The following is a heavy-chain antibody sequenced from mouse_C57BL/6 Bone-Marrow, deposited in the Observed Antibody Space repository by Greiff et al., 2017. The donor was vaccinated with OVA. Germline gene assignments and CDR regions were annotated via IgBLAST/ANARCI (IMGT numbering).Heavy chain of an antibody. Sequence: EVQVVESGGGLVQPGGSLKLSCAASGFTFSDYYMYWVRQTPEKRLEWVAYISNGGGSTYYPDTVKGRFTISRDNAKNTLYLQMSRLKSEDTAMYYCARPSYYYGSSYYWYFDVWGTGTTVTVSS. CDR2: ISNGGGST. CDR1: GFTFSDYY. V-gene: IGHV5-12*01. CDR3: ARPSYYYGSSYYWYFDV. D-gene: IGHD1-1*01. J-gene: IGHJ1*03.